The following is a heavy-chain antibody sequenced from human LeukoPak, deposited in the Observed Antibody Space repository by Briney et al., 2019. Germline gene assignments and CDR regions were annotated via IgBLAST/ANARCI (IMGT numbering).Heavy chain of an antibody. J-gene: IGHJ6*02. CDR2: ISAYNGNT. D-gene: IGHD2-15*01. CDR3: ARDSLWCSGGSCYSDYYYGMDV. CDR1: GYTFTSYG. Sequence: ASVTVSCKASGYTFTSYGISWVRQAPGQGLEWMGWISAYNGNTNYAQKLQGRVTMTTDTSTSTAYMELRSLRSDDTAVYYCARDSLWCSGGSCYSDYYYGMDVWGQGTTVTVSS. V-gene: IGHV1-18*01.